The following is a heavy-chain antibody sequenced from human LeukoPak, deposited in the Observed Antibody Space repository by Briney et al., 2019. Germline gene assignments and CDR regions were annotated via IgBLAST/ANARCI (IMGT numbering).Heavy chain of an antibody. J-gene: IGHJ3*01. CDR3: AACIAASGYAFDV. Sequence: VASVKVSCKASGLTFISLTVSWVRQAPGQGLEWLGWVSAYAGDTQYAQALQGRVSMTTNTSTSTAYMELKSLRSDDTAVYYCAACIAASGYAFDVWGQGTIITVSS. D-gene: IGHD6-13*01. CDR2: VSAYAGDT. V-gene: IGHV1-18*01. CDR1: GLTFISLT.